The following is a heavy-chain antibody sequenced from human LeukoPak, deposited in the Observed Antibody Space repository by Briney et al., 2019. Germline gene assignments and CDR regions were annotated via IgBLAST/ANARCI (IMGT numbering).Heavy chain of an antibody. J-gene: IGHJ4*02. CDR3: ARDKKGGESSEIDY. D-gene: IGHD3-10*01. CDR1: GFTLSSTYW. Sequence: GGSLRLSCAVSGFTLSSTYWMHWVRQAPGKGLVWVSRINSDGRRPNYADSVKGRFTISRDNTKNTLYLQMTSLSAEDTAVYYCARDKKGGESSEIDYWGQGARVTVSS. V-gene: IGHV3-74*01. CDR2: INSDGRRP.